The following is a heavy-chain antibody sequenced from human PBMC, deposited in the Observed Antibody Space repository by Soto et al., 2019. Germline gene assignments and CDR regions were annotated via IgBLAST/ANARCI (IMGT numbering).Heavy chain of an antibody. CDR3: ARATDVVATYDY. Sequence: ASVKVSCKASGYTLTSYAMHWVRQAPGQRLEWTGWINAGNGNTKYSQKFQGRVTITTDTSASTVYMELSSLRSEDTAVYFCARATDVVATYDYWGQGTLVTVSS. CDR2: INAGNGNT. J-gene: IGHJ4*02. CDR1: GYTLTSYA. V-gene: IGHV1-3*01. D-gene: IGHD5-12*01.